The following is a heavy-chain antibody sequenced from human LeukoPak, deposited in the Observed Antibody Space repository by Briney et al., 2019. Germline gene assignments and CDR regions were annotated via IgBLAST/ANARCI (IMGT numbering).Heavy chain of an antibody. V-gene: IGHV5-51*01. Sequence: PGESLKISCKGSGFSFITYWIGWVRQTPGKGLEWMGITYPDDSETRYSPSFQGQVTISADKSISTAYVQWSSLKASDTAMYYCARLYYDNSGYPDYWGQGTLVTVSS. CDR3: ARLYYDNSGYPDY. CDR2: TYPDDSET. J-gene: IGHJ4*02. CDR1: GFSFITYW. D-gene: IGHD3-22*01.